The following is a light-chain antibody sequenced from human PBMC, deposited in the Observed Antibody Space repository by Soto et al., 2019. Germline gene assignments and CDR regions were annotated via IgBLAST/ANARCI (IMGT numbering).Light chain of an antibody. V-gene: IGLV2-14*03. Sequence: QSVLTQPASVSGSPGQSITISCTGTSSDVGRYNYVSWYQQHPGKAPKLMIYDVSNQPSGVSNRFSGSKSGNTASLTISGLQAEDEADYYCSSYTSSSTLFGGGTKLTVL. CDR2: DVS. J-gene: IGLJ2*01. CDR1: SSDVGRYNY. CDR3: SSYTSSSTL.